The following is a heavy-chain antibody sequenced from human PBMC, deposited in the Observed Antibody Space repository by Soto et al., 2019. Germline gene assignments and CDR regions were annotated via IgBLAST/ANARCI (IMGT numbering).Heavy chain of an antibody. CDR2: IYHRGST. V-gene: IGHV4-30-2*01. Sequence: QPPVKGLEWIGYIYHRGSTYYNPSLKSRVTISVDRSKNQFSLKLSSVTAADTAVYYRARGPPFYWGQGNLFSVSS. J-gene: IGHJ4*02. CDR3: ARGPPFY.